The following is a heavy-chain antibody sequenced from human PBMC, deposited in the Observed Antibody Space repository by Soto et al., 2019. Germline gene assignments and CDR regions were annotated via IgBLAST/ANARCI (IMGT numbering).Heavy chain of an antibody. CDR2: ISYTGST. D-gene: IGHD5-12*01. CDR3: ARAPDGYNYDDALDI. V-gene: IGHV4-61*01. J-gene: IGHJ3*02. CDR1: GDSVSSGSYY. Sequence: NPSETLSLTCTVSGDSVSSGSYYWTWIRQPPGKGLEWIGYISYTGSTNYNPSLQSRVTISEDTSKKQFSLKLTSVTAADSALYFCARAPDGYNYDDALDIWGQGTMVTVSS.